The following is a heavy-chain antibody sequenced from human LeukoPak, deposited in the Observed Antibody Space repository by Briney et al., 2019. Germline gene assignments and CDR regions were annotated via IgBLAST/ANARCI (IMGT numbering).Heavy chain of an antibody. CDR1: GFTFSSYG. D-gene: IGHD6-19*01. CDR3: ARPAVAGPASAYYFDY. CDR2: ISGSGGST. Sequence: PGGSLRLSCAASGFTFSSYGMSWVRQAPGKGLEWVSAISGSGGSTYYADSVKGRFTISRDNSKNTLYLQMNSLRAEDTAVYYCARPAVAGPASAYYFDYWGQGTLVTVSS. V-gene: IGHV3-23*01. J-gene: IGHJ4*02.